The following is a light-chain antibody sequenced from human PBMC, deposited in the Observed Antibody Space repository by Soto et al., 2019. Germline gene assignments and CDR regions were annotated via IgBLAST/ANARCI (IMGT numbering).Light chain of an antibody. J-gene: IGLJ2*01. CDR3: AAWDGSLNNEL. Sequence: QSVLTQPPSASGTPGQRVIISCSGSGSSIGTNTVNWYRQLPGTAPKLLIYGDNQRPSGVPDRFSGSKSGTSASLAISGLQSEDEADYYCAAWDGSLNNELFGGGTKVTVL. V-gene: IGLV1-44*01. CDR1: GSSIGTNT. CDR2: GDN.